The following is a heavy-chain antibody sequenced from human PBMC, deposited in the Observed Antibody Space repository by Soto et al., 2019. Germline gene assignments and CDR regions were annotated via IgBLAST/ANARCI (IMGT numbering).Heavy chain of an antibody. J-gene: IGHJ4*02. CDR1: GYTFSDFW. V-gene: IGHV5-51*01. D-gene: IGHD3-3*01. CDR2: VYPGDSET. Sequence: EVQLVQSGAEVKKTGESLKISCQASGYTFSDFWIGWVRQMPGKGLEWIGMVYPGDSETRYSPSFQGQVTISADRSNTPAHLQWSSLKASDTAIYFCARAYGVVIEFDYWGQGTLLTVSS. CDR3: ARAYGVVIEFDY.